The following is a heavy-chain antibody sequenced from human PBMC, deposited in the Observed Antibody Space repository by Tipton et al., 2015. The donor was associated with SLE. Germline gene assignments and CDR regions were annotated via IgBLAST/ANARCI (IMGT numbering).Heavy chain of an antibody. J-gene: IGHJ5*02. CDR1: GGSIRSGGYH. Sequence: GLVKPSQTLSLTCTVTGGSIRSGGYHWTWIRQHPGKGLEWIGYINYSGNTYYNPSLKSRVTISIDTSKNQFPLNLSSVTAADTAVYYCARHYSGGIGFDPRGQGTLVTVSS. CDR2: INYSGNT. CDR3: ARHYSGGIGFDP. D-gene: IGHD4-23*01. V-gene: IGHV4-31*02.